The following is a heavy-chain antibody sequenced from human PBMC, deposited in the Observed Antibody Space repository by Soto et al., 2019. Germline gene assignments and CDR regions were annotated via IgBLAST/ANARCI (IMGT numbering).Heavy chain of an antibody. V-gene: IGHV1-18*01. CDR3: AMVDNYVTPTPQDV. Sequence: QVQLVQSGDEMKKPGASVRVSCKASGYIFVNYGIAWVRQAPGQGLEWMGWISPYTGDTHSASKVQGRLTMTTDTSTSTAYIALGSLTSDDTAVYYCAMVDNYVTPTPQDVWGQGTTVTVSS. D-gene: IGHD3-16*01. CDR1: GYIFVNYG. CDR2: ISPYTGDT. J-gene: IGHJ6*02.